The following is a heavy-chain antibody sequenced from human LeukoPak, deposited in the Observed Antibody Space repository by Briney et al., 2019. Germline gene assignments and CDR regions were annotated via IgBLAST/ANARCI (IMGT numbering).Heavy chain of an antibody. J-gene: IGHJ4*02. CDR3: ATRPLSHSGSYWAGDY. CDR2: INPNSGGT. Sequence: ASVKVSCKASGHTFTGYYMHWVRQAPGQGLEWMGRINPNSGGTNYAQKFQGRVTMTRDTSISTAYMELSRLRSDDTAVYYCATRPLSHSGSYWAGDYXGQGXXVTV. V-gene: IGHV1-2*06. CDR1: GHTFTGYY. D-gene: IGHD1-26*01.